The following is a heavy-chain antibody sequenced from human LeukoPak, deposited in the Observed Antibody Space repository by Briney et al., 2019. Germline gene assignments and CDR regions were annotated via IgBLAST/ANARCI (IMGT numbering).Heavy chain of an antibody. Sequence: GGSLRLSCTASGFTFSSYAMNWVRQAPGKGLEWVSGISGSGAGTYYADSVKGRFTISRDNSKNTLYLQMNSLRAEDTAVYYCAKMVREFYTISYYFDYWGQGTLVTVSS. V-gene: IGHV3-23*01. D-gene: IGHD2-8*01. CDR1: GFTFSSYA. CDR2: ISGSGAGT. J-gene: IGHJ4*02. CDR3: AKMVREFYTISYYFDY.